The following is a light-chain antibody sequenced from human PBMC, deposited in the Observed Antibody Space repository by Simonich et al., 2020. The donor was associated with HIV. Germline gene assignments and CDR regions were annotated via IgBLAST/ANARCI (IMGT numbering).Light chain of an antibody. V-gene: IGKV4-1*01. J-gene: IGKJ3*01. CDR3: QQYHSSPCT. CDR2: WAS. CDR1: QSVLYSSNNKNY. Sequence: DIVMTQSPDSLAVSLGERATINCKSSQSVLYSSNNKNYLAWYQQKPGQPPKVLIYWASTRESGVPDRFSGSGSGTDFTLTISSLQAEDVAVYYCQQYHSSPCTFGPGTKVDIK.